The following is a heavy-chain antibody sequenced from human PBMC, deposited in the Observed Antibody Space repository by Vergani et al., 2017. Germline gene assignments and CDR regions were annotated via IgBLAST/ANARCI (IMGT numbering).Heavy chain of an antibody. J-gene: IGHJ5*02. CDR1: GGSISSGSYY. CDR2: IYTSGST. CDR3: ARPRSSEQGLGRQNWFDP. D-gene: IGHD6-19*01. V-gene: IGHV4-61*02. Sequence: QVQLQESGPGLVKPSQTLSLTCTVSGGSISSGSYYWSWIRQPAGKGLEWIGRIYTSGSTNYNPSLKSRVTISVDTSKNQFSLKLSSVTAADTAVYFWARPRSSEQGLGRQNWFDPWGQGNPVTVSS.